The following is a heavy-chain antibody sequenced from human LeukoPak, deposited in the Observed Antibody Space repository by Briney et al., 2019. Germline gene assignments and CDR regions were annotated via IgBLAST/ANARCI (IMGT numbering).Heavy chain of an antibody. CDR3: ARRVDCGGDCYYEFDV. D-gene: IGHD2-21*02. J-gene: IGHJ3*01. Sequence: GESLKISCKASGYSFTNYWIVWVRHLPGKGLEWMGIIYPGDSDTRYSPSFQGQVTISADKTISTAYLQWNSLKASDTAMYYCARRVDCGGDCYYEFDVWGQGTMVTVSS. CDR1: GYSFTNYW. CDR2: IYPGDSDT. V-gene: IGHV5-51*01.